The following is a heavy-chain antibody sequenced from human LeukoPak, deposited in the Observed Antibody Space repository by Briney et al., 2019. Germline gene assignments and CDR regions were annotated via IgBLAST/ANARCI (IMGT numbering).Heavy chain of an antibody. CDR2: IKQDGSEK. D-gene: IGHD6-19*01. CDR3: ARDSSGWSHDAFDI. J-gene: IGHJ3*02. CDR1: GFTFSSYW. V-gene: IGHV3-7*01. Sequence: GGSLRLSCAASGFTFSSYWMSWVRQAPGKGLEWVANIKQDGSEKYYVDSVKGRFTISRDNAKNSLYLQMNSLRAEDTAVYYCARDSSGWSHDAFDIWGQGTMVTVSS.